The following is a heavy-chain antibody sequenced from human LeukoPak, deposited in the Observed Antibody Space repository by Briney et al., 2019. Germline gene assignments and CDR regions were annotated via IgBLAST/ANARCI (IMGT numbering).Heavy chain of an antibody. CDR1: GYTFTIYG. J-gene: IGHJ4*02. D-gene: IGHD6-13*01. CDR2: INTNTGNP. Sequence: ASVTVSCTASGYTFTIYGISWVRQAPGQGLEWMGWINTNTGNPTYAQGFTGRFVFSLDTSVSTAYLQISSLKAEDTAVYYCARDTVWPTGIAAAGSLFDYWGQGTLVTVSS. CDR3: ARDTVWPTGIAAAGSLFDY. V-gene: IGHV7-4-1*02.